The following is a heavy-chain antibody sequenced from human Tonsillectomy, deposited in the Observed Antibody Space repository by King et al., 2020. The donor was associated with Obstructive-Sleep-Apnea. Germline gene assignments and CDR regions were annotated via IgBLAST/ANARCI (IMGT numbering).Heavy chain of an antibody. CDR1: GFTFSSYV. J-gene: IGHJ4*02. CDR2: ISASGDST. V-gene: IGHV3-23*04. D-gene: IGHD3-3*01. CDR3: AKGERFLEWLLSLDY. Sequence: VQLVESGGGLVQPGGSLRLSCAASGFTFSSYVMSWVRQAPGKGLEWVSGISASGDSTYYADSVKGRCTISRDNSKNTLYLQMNSLRAEDTAVYYCAKGERFLEWLLSLDYWGQGTLVTVSS.